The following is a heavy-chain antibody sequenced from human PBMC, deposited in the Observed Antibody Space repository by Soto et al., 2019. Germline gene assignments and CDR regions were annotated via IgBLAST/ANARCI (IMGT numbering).Heavy chain of an antibody. CDR3: ARGRYGDY. CDR2: ISAHNVNT. CDR1: GYIFTTYG. Sequence: QVHLVQSGAEVKKTGASVKVSCKGSGYIFTTYGITWVRQAPGQGLEWMGWISAHNVNTNYAQKLQGRVTVTRDTSTSTAYMELRKLRSDDTAVYYCARGRYGDYWGQGALVTVSS. D-gene: IGHD1-1*01. V-gene: IGHV1-18*01. J-gene: IGHJ4*02.